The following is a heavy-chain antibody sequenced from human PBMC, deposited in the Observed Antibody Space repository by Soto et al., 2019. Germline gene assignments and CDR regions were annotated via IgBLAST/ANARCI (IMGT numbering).Heavy chain of an antibody. CDR1: GYTFTSYG. D-gene: IGHD3-22*01. J-gene: IGHJ6*02. CDR3: ARARNQYYYDSSGYYYAKNDYYYYGIDV. CDR2: ISAYNGNT. V-gene: IGHV1-18*01. Sequence: ASVKVSCKASGYTFTSYGISWVRQAPGQGLEWMGWISAYNGNTNYAQKLQGRVTMTTDTSTSTAYMELRSLRSDDTAVYYCARARNQYYYDSSGYYYAKNDYYYYGIDVWGQGTTVTVSS.